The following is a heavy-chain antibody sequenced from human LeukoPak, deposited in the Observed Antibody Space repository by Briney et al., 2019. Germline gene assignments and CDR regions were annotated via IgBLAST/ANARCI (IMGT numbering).Heavy chain of an antibody. V-gene: IGHV3-48*04. J-gene: IGHJ5*02. Sequence: GGSLRLSCAASGFTFSTYGMQWVRQVPGKGLEWVSYIRGSSDSIKYAESVKGRFTNSRDNAKNSLYLHLNSLRAEDTAVYYCGKSRIGFSGLVDLWGQGTLVTVSS. D-gene: IGHD1-26*01. CDR3: GKSRIGFSGLVDL. CDR1: GFTFSTYG. CDR2: IRGSSDSI.